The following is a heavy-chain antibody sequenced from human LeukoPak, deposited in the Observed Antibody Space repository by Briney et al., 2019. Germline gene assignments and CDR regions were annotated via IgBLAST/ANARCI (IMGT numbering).Heavy chain of an antibody. CDR3: ARQGPAAEGWYYYYYMDV. J-gene: IGHJ6*03. D-gene: IGHD6-13*01. Sequence: PGEXLKISCKGSGYSFTSYWIGWVRPMPGKGLEWMGIIYPGDSDTRYSPSFQGQVTISADKSISTAYLQWSSLKASDTAMYYCARQGPAAEGWYYYYYMDVWGKGTTVTVSS. V-gene: IGHV5-51*01. CDR1: GYSFTSYW. CDR2: IYPGDSDT.